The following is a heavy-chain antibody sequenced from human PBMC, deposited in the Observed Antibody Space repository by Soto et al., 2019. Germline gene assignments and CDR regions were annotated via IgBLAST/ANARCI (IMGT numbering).Heavy chain of an antibody. CDR3: AKDCCSFGVSRYYDLDV. CDR2: ISSSGGNT. J-gene: IGHJ6*02. V-gene: IGHV3-23*01. D-gene: IGHD3-3*02. CDR1: GFTFSSYA. Sequence: GGSLRLSCAASGFTFSSYAMTWVRQVPGKGLEWVSGISSSGGNTYYADSVKGRFTISRDNSKNTLYLQMNSLRAEDTAVYYCAKDCCSFGVSRYYDLDVWGQGTTVTVSS.